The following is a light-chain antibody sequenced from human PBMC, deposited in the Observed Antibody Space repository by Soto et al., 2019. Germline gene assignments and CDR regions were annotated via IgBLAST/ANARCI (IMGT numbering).Light chain of an antibody. CDR2: EGS. J-gene: IGLJ2*01. CDR1: SSDVGSYNL. V-gene: IGLV2-23*01. Sequence: QSALTQPASVSGSPGQSITISCTGTSSDVGSYNLVSWYQQHPGKAPKLMIYEGSKRPSGVSNRFSGSKSGNTPYLTISGLQAEDEADYYCCSYAGSKGVVFGGGTQLTVL. CDR3: CSYAGSKGVV.